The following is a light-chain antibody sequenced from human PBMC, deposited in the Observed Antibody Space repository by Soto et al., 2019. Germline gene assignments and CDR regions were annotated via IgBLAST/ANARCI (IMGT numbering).Light chain of an antibody. CDR2: AAS. J-gene: IGKJ1*01. CDR3: QQSYSTPWT. Sequence: DIQMTQSPSSLSASVGDRVTITCRASQSISSYLNWYQQKPAKAPKLLIYAASSLQSGVPSRFSGSGSGTDFTLTISSLQPEDFATYDCQQSYSTPWTFGQGTKVEIK. V-gene: IGKV1-39*01. CDR1: QSISSY.